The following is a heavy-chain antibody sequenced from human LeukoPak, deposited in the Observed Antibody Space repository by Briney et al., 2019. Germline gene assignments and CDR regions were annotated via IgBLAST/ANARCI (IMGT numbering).Heavy chain of an antibody. Sequence: SVKVSCKASGYTFTGYYMHWVRQAPGQGLEWMGRIIPILGIANYAQKFQGRVTITADKSTSTAYMELSSLRSEDTAVYYCARWGYCSSTSCSDYWGQGTLVTVSS. J-gene: IGHJ4*02. CDR3: ARWGYCSSTSCSDY. CDR1: GYTFTGYY. V-gene: IGHV1-69*02. CDR2: IIPILGIA. D-gene: IGHD2-2*01.